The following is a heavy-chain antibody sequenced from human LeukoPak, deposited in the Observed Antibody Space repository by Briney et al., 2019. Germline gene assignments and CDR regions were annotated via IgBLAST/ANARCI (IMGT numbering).Heavy chain of an antibody. Sequence: SETLSLTCTVSGGSISSSSYYWGWIRQPPGKGLEWIGSIYYSGSTYYNPSLKSRVTISVDTSKNQFSLKLSSVTAADTAVYYCARQGGGGGYFDYWGQGTLVTVSS. V-gene: IGHV4-39*01. CDR1: GGSISSSSYY. CDR3: ARQGGGGGYFDY. D-gene: IGHD3-16*01. CDR2: IYYSGST. J-gene: IGHJ4*02.